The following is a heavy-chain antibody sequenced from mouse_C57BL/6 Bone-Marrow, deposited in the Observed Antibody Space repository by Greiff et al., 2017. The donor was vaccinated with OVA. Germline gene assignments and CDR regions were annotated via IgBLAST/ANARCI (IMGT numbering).Heavy chain of an antibody. CDR2: ISSGSSTI. CDR3: ARLPCWYFDV. CDR1: GFTFSDYG. J-gene: IGHJ1*03. Sequence: VESGGGLVKPGGSLKLSCAASGFTFSDYGMHWVRQAPEKGLEWVAYISSGSSTIYYADTVKGRFTISRDNAKNTLFLQMTSLRSEDTAMYYCARLPCWYFDVWGTGTTVTVSS. V-gene: IGHV5-17*01.